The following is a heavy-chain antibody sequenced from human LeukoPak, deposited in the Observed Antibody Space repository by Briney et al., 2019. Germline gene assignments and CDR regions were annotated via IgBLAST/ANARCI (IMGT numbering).Heavy chain of an antibody. D-gene: IGHD3-3*01. Sequence: PGGSLRLSCAASGFTFSSYWMSWVRQAPGKGLEWVANIEQDGSEKYYVDSVKGRFTISRDNAKNSLYLQMNSLRAEDTAVYYCARPPYDFWSGSDYWGQGTLVTVSS. V-gene: IGHV3-7*01. CDR1: GFTFSSYW. CDR2: IEQDGSEK. CDR3: ARPPYDFWSGSDY. J-gene: IGHJ4*02.